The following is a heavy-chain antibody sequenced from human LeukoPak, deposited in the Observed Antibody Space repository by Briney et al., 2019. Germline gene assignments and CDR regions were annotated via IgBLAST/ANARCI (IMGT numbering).Heavy chain of an antibody. Sequence: SETLSLTCTVSAGSISTYYRSWIRQPPGKGLEWIGNIYSSGSPNYNPSLNSRVTISVDTSKNQFSLKLRSVTAADTAVYYCARHRTNSAYDPFDYWGQGTLVTVSS. J-gene: IGHJ4*02. D-gene: IGHD5-12*01. CDR1: AGSISTYY. V-gene: IGHV4-4*09. CDR3: ARHRTNSAYDPFDY. CDR2: IYSSGSP.